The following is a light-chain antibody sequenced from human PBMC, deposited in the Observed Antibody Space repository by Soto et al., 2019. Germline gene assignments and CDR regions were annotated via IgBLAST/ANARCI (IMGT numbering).Light chain of an antibody. CDR2: DVR. CDR1: SSDVGAYNL. CDR3: SSYTNTSTLV. Sequence: QSALTQPASVSGSPGQSITISCTGTSSDVGAYNLVSWYQQHPGRAPKLFIFDVRDRPSGVSDRFSGSKSGNTASLTISGLQAEDEASYYCSSYTNTSTLVFGGGTKLTVL. J-gene: IGLJ3*02. V-gene: IGLV2-14*02.